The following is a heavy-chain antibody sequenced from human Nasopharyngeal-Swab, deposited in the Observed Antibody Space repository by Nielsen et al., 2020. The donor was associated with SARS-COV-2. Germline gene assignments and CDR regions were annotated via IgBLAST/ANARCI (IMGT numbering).Heavy chain of an antibody. CDR1: GYSFRTYG. Sequence: GESLKISCVASGYSFRTYGMSWVRQAPGKGLEWVAAIVGSGDLSGSGGSTYYADSVKGRFTISRDNSKNTLSLQMNSLRAEDTAVYYCAKDLRGPYFFWGQGTLVTVSS. V-gene: IGHV3-23*01. J-gene: IGHJ4*02. D-gene: IGHD2/OR15-2a*01. CDR2: IVGSGDLSGSGGST. CDR3: AKDLRGPYFF.